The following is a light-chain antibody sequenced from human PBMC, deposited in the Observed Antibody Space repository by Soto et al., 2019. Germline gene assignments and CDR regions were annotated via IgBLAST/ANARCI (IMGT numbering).Light chain of an antibody. CDR1: QNVSSN. CDR3: QQYNNWPPIT. J-gene: IGKJ5*01. CDR2: GAS. V-gene: IGKV3-15*01. Sequence: IVMTHSPGTLSLSPGEIATLSCRASQNVSSNLLVWYQQHPGQAPRLLIYGASTRATGIPARFSGSGSGTEFTLTISSLQSEDFAVYYCQQYNNWPPITFGQGTRLEIK.